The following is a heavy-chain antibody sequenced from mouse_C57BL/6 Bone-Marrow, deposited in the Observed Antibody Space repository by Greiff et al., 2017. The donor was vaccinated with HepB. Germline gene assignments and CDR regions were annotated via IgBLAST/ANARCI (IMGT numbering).Heavy chain of an antibody. CDR1: GYTFTSYW. CDR2: IHPNSGST. D-gene: IGHD3-2*02. CDR3: ARLDSSGYVGMDY. J-gene: IGHJ4*01. V-gene: IGHV1-64*01. Sequence: QVQLKQPGAELVKPGASVKLSCKASGYTFTSYWMHWVKQRPGQGLEWIGMIHPNSGSTNYNEKFKSKATLTVDKSSSTAYMQLSSLTSEDSAVYYCARLDSSGYVGMDYWGQGTSVTVSS.